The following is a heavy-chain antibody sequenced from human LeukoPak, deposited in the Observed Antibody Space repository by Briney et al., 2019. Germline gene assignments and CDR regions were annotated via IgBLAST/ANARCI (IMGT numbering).Heavy chain of an antibody. CDR1: GLTVSHEY. Sequence: GGSLRLSCAASGLTVSHEYMSWVRQAPGKGLEWVSLIYSGGSSFYADSVKGRFTISRDSSKNILLLQMNSLRAEDTAVYYCARVGIQLGFGASKVTNDAFDTWGQGTMVTISS. CDR2: IYSGGSS. D-gene: IGHD5-18*01. CDR3: ARVGIQLGFGASKVTNDAFDT. V-gene: IGHV3-66*01. J-gene: IGHJ3*02.